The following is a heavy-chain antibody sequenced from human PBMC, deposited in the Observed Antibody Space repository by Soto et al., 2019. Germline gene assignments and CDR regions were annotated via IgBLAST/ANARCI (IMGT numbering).Heavy chain of an antibody. Sequence: QVRLVHSETEVKKPGASVNVSCKASGYTFTSYTISWVRQAPGQGLEWMGWISANNGNTEFAQKFQDRLTMIADTTTSTAYLELRNLRHDDTAVYYCARSIPCFDPWGQGTLVDVSS. CDR2: ISANNGNT. CDR3: ARSIPCFDP. V-gene: IGHV1-18*01. CDR1: GYTFTSYT. J-gene: IGHJ5*02.